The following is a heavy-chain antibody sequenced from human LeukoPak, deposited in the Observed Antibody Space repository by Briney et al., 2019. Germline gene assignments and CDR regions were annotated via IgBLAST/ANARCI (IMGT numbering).Heavy chain of an antibody. J-gene: IGHJ4*02. CDR2: ISYDGSNK. Sequence: GGSLRLSCAASGFTFSSYGMHWVRQAPGKGLEWVAVISYDGSNKYYADSVKGRVTLSSDNSKNTLYLQMNSLRAEDTAVYYCAKERASRRGNLHFDYWGQGTLVTVSS. CDR1: GFTFSSYG. D-gene: IGHD4-23*01. CDR3: AKERASRRGNLHFDY. V-gene: IGHV3-30*18.